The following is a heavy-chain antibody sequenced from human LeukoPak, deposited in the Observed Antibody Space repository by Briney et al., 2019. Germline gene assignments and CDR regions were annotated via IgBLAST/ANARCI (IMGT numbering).Heavy chain of an antibody. CDR3: ARGRYCGGDCYYFDY. CDR2: ISSSSSYM. CDR1: GFTFSSYS. Sequence: GGSLRLSCAASGFTFSSYSMNWVRQAPGKGLEWVSSISSSSSYMYYADSVKGRFTISRDNAKNSLYLQMNSLRAEDTAVYYCARGRYCGGDCYYFDYWGQGTLVTVSS. V-gene: IGHV3-21*01. D-gene: IGHD2-21*02. J-gene: IGHJ4*02.